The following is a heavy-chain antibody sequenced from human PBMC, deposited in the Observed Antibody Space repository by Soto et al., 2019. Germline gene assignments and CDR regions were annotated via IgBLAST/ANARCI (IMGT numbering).Heavy chain of an antibody. CDR3: ARGMQGSRYFDL. Sequence: EAQLVESGGGLVQPGGSLRLSCAGSGFVFSSYWMHWVRQVPGKGLVWVSRITNDGSSTTYADSVNGRFTISRDNAKNTLYLQMNSLGAEDTAVYYCARGMQGSRYFDLWGRGTLVTVSS. CDR2: ITNDGSST. CDR1: GFVFSSYW. V-gene: IGHV3-74*01. J-gene: IGHJ2*01.